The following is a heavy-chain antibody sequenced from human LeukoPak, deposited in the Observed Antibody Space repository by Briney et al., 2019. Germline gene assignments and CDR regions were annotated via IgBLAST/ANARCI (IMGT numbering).Heavy chain of an antibody. Sequence: GGSLRLSCAASGFTFSSYAMSWVRQAPGKGLDWVSVIYSGGTTYDADSVKGRFTISRDESKNMLYLQMNSLRAEDTAIYYCARMLIYSGYYVDYWGQGTLVTVSS. D-gene: IGHD3-22*01. CDR3: ARMLIYSGYYVDY. V-gene: IGHV3-53*01. CDR1: GFTFSSYA. CDR2: IYSGGTT. J-gene: IGHJ4*02.